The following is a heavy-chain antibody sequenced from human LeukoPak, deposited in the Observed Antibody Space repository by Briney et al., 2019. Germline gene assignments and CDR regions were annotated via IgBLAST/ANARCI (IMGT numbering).Heavy chain of an antibody. D-gene: IGHD3-10*01. CDR3: ATRGFGEPVIYAFDI. Sequence: GGSLRLSCAASGFTFSSYGMHWVRQAPGKGLEWVAFIRYDGSNKYYADSVKGRFTISRDNSKNTLYLQMNSLRSEDTAVYYCATRGFGEPVIYAFDIWGQGTMVTVSS. CDR2: IRYDGSNK. V-gene: IGHV3-30*02. CDR1: GFTFSSYG. J-gene: IGHJ3*02.